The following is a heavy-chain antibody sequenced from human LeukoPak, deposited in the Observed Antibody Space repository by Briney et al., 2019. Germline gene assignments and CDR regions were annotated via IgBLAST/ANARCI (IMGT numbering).Heavy chain of an antibody. CDR1: GGSISSYY. Sequence: SETLSLTCTVSGGSISSYYWSWIRQPPGKGLGWIEYIYYSGSTNYNPSLKSRVTISVDTSKNQFSLKLSSVTAADTAVYYCASSGYCSSTSCYLLSYWGQGTLVTVSS. CDR3: ASSGYCSSTSCYLLSY. D-gene: IGHD2-2*01. V-gene: IGHV4-59*01. CDR2: IYYSGST. J-gene: IGHJ4*02.